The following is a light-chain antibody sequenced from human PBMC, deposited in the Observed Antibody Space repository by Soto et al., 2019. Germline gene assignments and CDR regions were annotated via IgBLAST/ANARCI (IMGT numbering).Light chain of an antibody. CDR2: GAS. V-gene: IGKV3-15*01. CDR1: QSINNK. Sequence: DIVLTQSPVTLSLSPGERVTLSCRASQSINNKVAWYQQKPGQAPRLLIYGASTRATGIPARFSGSGSGTEFTLTISSLQSEDFAVYYCQQYNNWPITFGQGTRLEIK. CDR3: QQYNNWPIT. J-gene: IGKJ5*01.